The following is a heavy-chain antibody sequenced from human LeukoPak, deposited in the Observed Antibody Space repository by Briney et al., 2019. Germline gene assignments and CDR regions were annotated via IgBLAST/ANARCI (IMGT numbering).Heavy chain of an antibody. CDR1: VCTFTRYG. V-gene: IGHV1-18*01. Sequence: ASVTVSFKTSVCTFTRYGVSWVRQAPGQRREGMGWINTYNYNTNYAQKFRGRVTMTRDTSTSTVYMELRSLRSEDTAIYYCARQVDTTMALPDYWGQGTLVTVSS. J-gene: IGHJ4*02. D-gene: IGHD5-18*01. CDR3: ARQVDTTMALPDY. CDR2: INTYNYNT.